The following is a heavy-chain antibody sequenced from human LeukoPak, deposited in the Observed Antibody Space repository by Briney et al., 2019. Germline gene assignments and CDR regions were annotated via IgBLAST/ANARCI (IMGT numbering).Heavy chain of an antibody. CDR1: GFTFSIYA. Sequence: HPGGSLRLSCAASGFTFSIYAMHWVRQAPGKGLEWVAVITHDGGNRYYADSVKGRFTISRDNSKSTLYLQMSSLRAEDTAVYYCATDKSYFDSRSHQGFDYWGQGTLVTVSS. V-gene: IGHV3-30*15. J-gene: IGHJ4*02. CDR2: ITHDGGNR. CDR3: ATDKSYFDSRSHQGFDY. D-gene: IGHD3-10*01.